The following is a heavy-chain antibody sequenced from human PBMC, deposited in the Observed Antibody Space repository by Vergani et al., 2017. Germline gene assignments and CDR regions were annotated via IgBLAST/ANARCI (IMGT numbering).Heavy chain of an antibody. Sequence: EVMLVQSGAEVKKPGESLKISCKYSESSFISNEIAWVRQMSGKGLQWMGNINPGDSEVKSNPTFRGQVIFSVDTSVNTAYLQWRSLQASDTATYFCAGGGHGSENGGALQLWGQGTNITVSS. CDR2: INPGDSEV. CDR3: AGGGHGSENGGALQL. J-gene: IGHJ3*01. D-gene: IGHD3-10*01. V-gene: IGHV5-51*03. CDR1: ESSFISNE.